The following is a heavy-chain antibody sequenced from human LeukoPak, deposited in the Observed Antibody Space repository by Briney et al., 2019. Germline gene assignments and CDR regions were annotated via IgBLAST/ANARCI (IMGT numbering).Heavy chain of an antibody. CDR2: IIPIFGTA. D-gene: IGHD4-17*01. J-gene: IGHJ5*02. V-gene: IGHV1-69*13. Sequence: GASVTVSCTASGGTFSSYAISWVRQAPGQGLEWMGGIIPIFGTANYAQKFQGRVTITADESTSTAYMELSSLRSEDTAVYYCASFSTVTSRINWFDPWGQGTLVTVSS. CDR1: GGTFSSYA. CDR3: ASFSTVTSRINWFDP.